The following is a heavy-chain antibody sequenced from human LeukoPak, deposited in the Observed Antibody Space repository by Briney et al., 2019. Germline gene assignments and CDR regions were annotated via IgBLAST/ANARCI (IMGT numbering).Heavy chain of an antibody. CDR1: GFTLSSYG. Sequence: GGSLRLSCAASGFTLSSYGMHWVRQAPGKGLEWVTFIWFDGSDKYYADSVKGRFTISRDNSKNTLYLQMNSLRAEDTALYYCACDYGGNSGVDYWGQGTLVTVSS. CDR3: ACDYGGNSGVDY. D-gene: IGHD4-23*01. V-gene: IGHV3-30*02. CDR2: IWFDGSDK. J-gene: IGHJ4*02.